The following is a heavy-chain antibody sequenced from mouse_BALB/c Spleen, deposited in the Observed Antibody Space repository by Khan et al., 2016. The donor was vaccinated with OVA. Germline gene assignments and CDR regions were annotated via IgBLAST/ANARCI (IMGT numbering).Heavy chain of an antibody. CDR2: INPSDSES. D-gene: IGHD2-2*01. V-gene: IGHV1-52*01. Sequence: QVQLKQPGAELVRPGASVKLSCKASGYTFTSYWMNWVRQRPRQGLEWIGKINPSDSESHYNQMFKDKATLTVDKSSGIAYMQLSSLTSEDSAVYYCARREKYGYDPSWFAYGGQGTLVTVSA. CDR1: GYTFTSYW. CDR3: ARREKYGYDPSWFAY. J-gene: IGHJ3*01.